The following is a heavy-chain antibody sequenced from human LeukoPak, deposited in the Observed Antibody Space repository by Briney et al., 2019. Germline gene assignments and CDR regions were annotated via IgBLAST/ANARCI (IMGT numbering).Heavy chain of an antibody. J-gene: IGHJ3*02. V-gene: IGHV3-21*01. Sequence: PGGSLRLSCAASGFTFSSYSMNWVRQAPGKGLEWVSSISSSSSCIYYADSVKGRFTISRDNAKNSLYLQMNSLRAEDTAVYYCARELALYDSTDAFDIWGQGTMVTVSS. CDR1: GFTFSSYS. D-gene: IGHD2-8*01. CDR2: ISSSSSCI. CDR3: ARELALYDSTDAFDI.